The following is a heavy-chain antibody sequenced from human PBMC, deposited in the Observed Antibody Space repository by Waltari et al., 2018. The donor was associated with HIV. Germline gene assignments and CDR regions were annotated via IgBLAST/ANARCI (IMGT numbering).Heavy chain of an antibody. CDR3: ARAGEGYFDY. V-gene: IGHV3-33*01. J-gene: IGHJ4*02. CDR1: GFTFSSYG. CDR2: IWYDGSNK. Sequence: QVQLVESGGGVVQPGRSLRLSCAASGFTFSSYGMHWVRQAPAKGLEWVAVIWYDGSNKYYADSVKGRFTISRDNSKNTLYLQMNSLRAEDTAVYYCARAGEGYFDYWGQGTLVTVSS. D-gene: IGHD3-10*01.